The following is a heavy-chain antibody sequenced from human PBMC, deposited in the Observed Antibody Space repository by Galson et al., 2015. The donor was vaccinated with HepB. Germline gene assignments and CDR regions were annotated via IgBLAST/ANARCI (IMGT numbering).Heavy chain of an antibody. Sequence: QSGAEVKKPGESLKISCKGSGYSFTSYWIGWVRQMPGKGLEWMGIIYPGDSDTRYSPSFQGQVTISADKSISTAYLQWSSLKASDTAMYYCARQALSITIFGVGTPLYFDLWGRGTLVTVSS. CDR1: GYSFTSYW. CDR2: IYPGDSDT. CDR3: ARQALSITIFGVGTPLYFDL. D-gene: IGHD3-3*01. J-gene: IGHJ2*01. V-gene: IGHV5-51*01.